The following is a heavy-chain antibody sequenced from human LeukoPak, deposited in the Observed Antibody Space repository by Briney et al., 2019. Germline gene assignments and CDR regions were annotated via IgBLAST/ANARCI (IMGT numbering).Heavy chain of an antibody. CDR3: ATVRLRRIVGATGDWFDP. J-gene: IGHJ5*02. CDR1: GYTLTELS. Sequence: ASVKVSCKVSGYTLTELSMHWVRQAPGKGLEWMGGFDPEDGETIYAQKFQRRVTMTEDTSTDTAYMELSSLRSEDTAVYYCATVRLRRIVGATGDWFDPWGQGTLVTVSS. CDR2: FDPEDGET. V-gene: IGHV1-24*01. D-gene: IGHD1-26*01.